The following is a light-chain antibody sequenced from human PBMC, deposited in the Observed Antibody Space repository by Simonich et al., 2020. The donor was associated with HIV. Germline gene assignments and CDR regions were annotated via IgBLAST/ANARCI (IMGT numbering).Light chain of an antibody. Sequence: EIVMTQSPATLSVSPGERPTLSCRHSQIISSNLAWYEQRPGHAPRLLIYGASTRATGIPARFSGSGSGTDFTLTIRSLQSEDFAVYYCQQYNKWPYTFGQGTKLEIK. J-gene: IGKJ2*01. CDR2: GAS. CDR3: QQYNKWPYT. V-gene: IGKV3-15*01. CDR1: QIISSN.